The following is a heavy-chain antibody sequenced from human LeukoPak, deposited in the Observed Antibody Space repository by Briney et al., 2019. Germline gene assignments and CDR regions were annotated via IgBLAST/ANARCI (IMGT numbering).Heavy chain of an antibody. CDR1: GYSISRGYY. CDR3: ARTVLRYFDWSYRGYYFDY. J-gene: IGHJ4*02. CDR2: IYHSGST. D-gene: IGHD3-9*01. Sequence: PSETLSLTCTVSGYSISRGYYWGWIRQPPGKGLEWIGSIYHSGSTYFNPSLKSRVTISVDTSKNQFSLKLSSVTAADTAVYYCARTVLRYFDWSYRGYYFDYWGQGTLVTVSS. V-gene: IGHV4-38-2*02.